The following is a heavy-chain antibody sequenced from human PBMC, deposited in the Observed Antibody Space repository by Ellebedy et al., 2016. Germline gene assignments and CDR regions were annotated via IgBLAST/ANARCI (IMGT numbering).Heavy chain of an antibody. CDR3: ARDTTNIAVADFSGAFDI. CDR1: GGTFSSYA. J-gene: IGHJ3*02. V-gene: IGHV1-69*04. D-gene: IGHD6-19*01. CDR2: IIPILGIA. Sequence: ASVKVSCKASGGTFSSYAISWVRQAPGQGLEWMGRIIPILGIANYAQKFQGRVTMTEDTSTDTAYMELSSLRSEDTAVYYCARDTTNIAVADFSGAFDIWGQGTMVTVSS.